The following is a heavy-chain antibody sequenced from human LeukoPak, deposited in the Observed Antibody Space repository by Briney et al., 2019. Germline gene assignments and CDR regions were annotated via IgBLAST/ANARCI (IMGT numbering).Heavy chain of an antibody. CDR3: AKDQGGYNWNDY. CDR2: ISGSGGST. CDR1: GFTFSSYA. D-gene: IGHD1-20*01. V-gene: IGHV3-23*01. J-gene: IGHJ4*02. Sequence: GGSLRLSCAASGFTFSSYAMSWVRQAPGKGLEWVSAISGSGGSTYYADSVKGRFTIPRDNSKNTLYLQMNSLRAEDTAVYYCAKDQGGYNWNDYWGQGTLVTVSS.